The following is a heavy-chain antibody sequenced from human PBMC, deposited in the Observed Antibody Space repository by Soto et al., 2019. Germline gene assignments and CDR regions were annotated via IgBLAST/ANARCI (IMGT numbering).Heavy chain of an antibody. CDR3: ASLVEGGWGYYYMDV. Sequence: GESLKISCKGSGYSFTSYWIGWVRQMPGKGLEWMGIIYPGDSDTRYSPSFQGQVTISADKSISTAYLQWSSLKASDTAMYYCASLVEGGWGYYYMDVWGKGTTVTVSS. V-gene: IGHV5-51*01. D-gene: IGHD3-16*01. CDR1: GYSFTSYW. CDR2: IYPGDSDT. J-gene: IGHJ6*03.